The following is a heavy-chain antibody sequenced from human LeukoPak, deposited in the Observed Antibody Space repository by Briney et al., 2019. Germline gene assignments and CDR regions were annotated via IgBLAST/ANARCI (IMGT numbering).Heavy chain of an antibody. V-gene: IGHV3-48*03. D-gene: IGHD3-16*01. CDR3: AKDDDWGRYKH. J-gene: IGHJ1*01. Sequence: PGGSLRLSCAASGFTFSSYEMNWVRQAPGKGLGWVSYISSSGSTIYYAETVKGRFTISRDNAKNSLYLQMNSLRAEDTAVYYCAKDDDWGRYKHWGQGTLVTVSS. CDR1: GFTFSSYE. CDR2: ISSSGSTI.